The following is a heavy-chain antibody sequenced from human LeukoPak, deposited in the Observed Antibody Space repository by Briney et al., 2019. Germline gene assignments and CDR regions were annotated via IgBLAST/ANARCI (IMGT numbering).Heavy chain of an antibody. CDR1: GFTFSSYA. CDR3: ARHDSYIPY. V-gene: IGHV3-23*01. J-gene: IGHJ4*02. CDR2: ISGSGGST. D-gene: IGHD3-10*01. Sequence: GGSLRLSCAVSGFTFSSYAMSWVRQAPGKGLEWVSAISGSGGSTYYADSVKGRFTISRDNSKNTVYLEMNNLRAEDTAVYFCARHDSYIPYWGQGSLVTVSS.